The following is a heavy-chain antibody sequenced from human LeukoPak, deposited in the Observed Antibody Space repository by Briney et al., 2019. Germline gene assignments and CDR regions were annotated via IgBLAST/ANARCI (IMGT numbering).Heavy chain of an antibody. CDR3: ARDNARYSGYDFYY. J-gene: IGHJ4*02. CDR1: GGSISSGSYY. CDR2: IYTSGST. D-gene: IGHD5-12*01. Sequence: PSQTLSLTCTVSGGSISSGSYYWSWIRQPAGKGLEWIGRIYTSGSTNYNPSLKSRVTISVDTSKNQFSLKLSSVTAADTAVYYCARDNARYSGYDFYYWGQGTLVTVSP. V-gene: IGHV4-61*02.